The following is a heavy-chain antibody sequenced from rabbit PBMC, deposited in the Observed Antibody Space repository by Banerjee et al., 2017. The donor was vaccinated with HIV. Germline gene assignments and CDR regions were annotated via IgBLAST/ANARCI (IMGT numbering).Heavy chain of an antibody. CDR1: GFSFSSGYD. CDR2: ICNSDAKS. V-gene: IGHV1S40*01. Sequence: VESGGDLVKPGASLTLTCTASGFSFSSGYDMCWVRQAPGKGPEWIACICNSDAKSYYASWAKGRFTISKTSSTTVTLQMTSLTVADTATYFCARLGAAGYGDYGGVFSLWGQGTLVT. D-gene: IGHD2-1*01. J-gene: IGHJ4*01. CDR3: ARLGAAGYGDYGGVFSL.